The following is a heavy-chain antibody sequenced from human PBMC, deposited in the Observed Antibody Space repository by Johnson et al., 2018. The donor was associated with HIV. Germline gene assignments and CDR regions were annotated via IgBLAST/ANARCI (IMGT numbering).Heavy chain of an antibody. D-gene: IGHD2-2*01. J-gene: IGHJ3*02. CDR3: ARDLGVVVPAAPGDAFEI. CDR1: GFTFSRYT. CDR2: ISYHGSNT. Sequence: VQLVESGGGVVQPERSLRLSCAASGFTFSRYTMHWVRQAPGKGLEWVAVISYHGSNTYYADSVKGRFTISRDNSKNTLYLQMNSLRAEDTAVYYCARDLGVVVPAAPGDAFEIWGQGTMVTVSS. V-gene: IGHV3-30*14.